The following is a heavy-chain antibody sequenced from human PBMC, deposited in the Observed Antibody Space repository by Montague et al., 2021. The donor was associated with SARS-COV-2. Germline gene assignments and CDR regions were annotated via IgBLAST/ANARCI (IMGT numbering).Heavy chain of an antibody. J-gene: IGHJ4*02. CDR3: ARGFDY. CDR2: T. Sequence: TNYNPSLKSRVTISVDTSKNQFSLKLSSVTAADTAAYYCARGFDYWGQGNLVTVSS. V-gene: IGHV4-59*09.